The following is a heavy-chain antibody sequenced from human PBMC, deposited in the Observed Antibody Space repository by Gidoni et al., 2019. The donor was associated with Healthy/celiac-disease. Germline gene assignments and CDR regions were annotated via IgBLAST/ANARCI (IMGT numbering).Heavy chain of an antibody. CDR2: ISWNSGSI. CDR3: AKDISDGDNEAGIDAFDI. CDR1: GFTFDDYA. J-gene: IGHJ3*02. D-gene: IGHD4-17*01. V-gene: IGHV3-9*01. Sequence: EVQLVESGGGLVQPGRSLRLACAASGFTFDDYAMHWFRQAPGQGLEWVSGISWNSGSICYADSVKGLFTISRDNAKNSLYLQMNILRAEDTALYYCAKDISDGDNEAGIDAFDIWGQGTMVTVSS.